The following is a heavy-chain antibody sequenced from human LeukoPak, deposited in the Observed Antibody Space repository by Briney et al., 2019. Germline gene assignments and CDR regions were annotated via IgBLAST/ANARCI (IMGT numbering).Heavy chain of an antibody. J-gene: IGHJ4*02. Sequence: GGSLRLSCAASGFTFSSYAMSWVRQAPGKGLEWVSAISGSGGSTYYADSVKGRVTISRDNSKNTLYLQMNSLRAEDTAVYYCAKRTLGGLAFDYWGQGTLVTVSS. CDR1: GFTFSSYA. CDR3: AKRTLGGLAFDY. D-gene: IGHD3/OR15-3a*01. CDR2: ISGSGGST. V-gene: IGHV3-23*01.